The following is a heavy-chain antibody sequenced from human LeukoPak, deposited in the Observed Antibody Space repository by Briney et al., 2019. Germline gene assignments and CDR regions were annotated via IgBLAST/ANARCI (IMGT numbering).Heavy chain of an antibody. CDR2: IYYSGST. V-gene: IGHV4-39*07. Sequence: PSETLSLTCTVSGGSISSSSYYWGWIRQPPGTGLEWIGSIYYSGSTYYNPSLKSRVTISVDTSKNQFSLKLSSVTAADTAVYYCARDLSGTMVRGGFDYWGQGTLVTVSS. CDR3: ARDLSGTMVRGGFDY. J-gene: IGHJ4*02. D-gene: IGHD3-10*01. CDR1: GGSISSSSYY.